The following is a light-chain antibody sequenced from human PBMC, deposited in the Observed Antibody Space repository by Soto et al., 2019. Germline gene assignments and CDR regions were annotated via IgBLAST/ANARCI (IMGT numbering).Light chain of an antibody. Sequence: EIVLTQSPATLSLSPGERATLSCRASQSVSSYLAWYQQRPGQAPRLLIYAASTRATGLPARFSGSGSGTVFILTSSSLEDDDFAVYYCQQRSNWSTFGQGTKLEIK. J-gene: IGKJ2*01. CDR2: AAS. CDR3: QQRSNWST. CDR1: QSVSSY. V-gene: IGKV3-11*01.